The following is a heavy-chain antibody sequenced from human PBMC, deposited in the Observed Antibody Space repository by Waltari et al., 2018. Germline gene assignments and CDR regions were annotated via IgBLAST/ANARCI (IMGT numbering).Heavy chain of an antibody. V-gene: IGHV4-61*02. J-gene: IGHJ6*02. CDR1: GGSISSGSYY. Sequence: QVQLQESGPGLVKPSQTLSLTCTVSGGSISSGSYYWSWIRQPAGKGLEWIGRIYTRGSTNHNPSLKSRVTMSVDTSKNQFSLKLSSVTAADTAVYYCARGSQNYDYSNYWTYCYYGMDVWGQGTTVTVSS. CDR2: IYTRGST. CDR3: ARGSQNYDYSNYWTYCYYGMDV. D-gene: IGHD4-4*01.